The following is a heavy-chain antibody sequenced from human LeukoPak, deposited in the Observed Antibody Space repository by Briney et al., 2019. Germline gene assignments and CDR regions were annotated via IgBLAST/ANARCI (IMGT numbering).Heavy chain of an antibody. V-gene: IGHV1-18*01. Sequence: GASVKVSCKASGYTFTSYGISWVRQAPGQGLEWMGWISAYNGYTNYAQKIQGRVTMTTDTSTSTAYMELRSLRSDDTAVYYCARGSPPRRNYDSRGYYSYYFDYWGQGTLVTVSS. CDR1: GYTFTSYG. D-gene: IGHD3-22*01. CDR2: ISAYNGYT. CDR3: ARGSPPRRNYDSRGYYSYYFDY. J-gene: IGHJ4*02.